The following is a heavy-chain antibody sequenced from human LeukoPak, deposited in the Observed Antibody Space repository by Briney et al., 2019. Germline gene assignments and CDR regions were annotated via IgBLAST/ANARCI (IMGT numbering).Heavy chain of an antibody. CDR3: ARGALRYFDWPPYYYYYMDV. J-gene: IGHJ6*03. CDR1: GGTFSSYA. Sequence: SVKVSCKASGGTFSSYAISWVRQAPGQGLEWMGGIIPIFGTANYAQKFQGRVTITTDESTSTAYMELSSLRSEDTAVYYCARGALRYFDWPPYYYYYMDVWGKGTTVTVSS. V-gene: IGHV1-69*05. D-gene: IGHD3-9*01. CDR2: IIPIFGTA.